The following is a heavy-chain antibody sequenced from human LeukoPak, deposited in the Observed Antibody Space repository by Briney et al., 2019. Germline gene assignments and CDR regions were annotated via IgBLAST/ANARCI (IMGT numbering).Heavy chain of an antibody. J-gene: IGHJ4*02. CDR1: GFTFSTYW. CDR2: INADGSST. Sequence: GGSLPLTRAASGFTFSTYWMHWVRQAPGKGLVWVSRINADGSSTTYADSVKGRFTISRDNAKNTLYLQMNSLRAEGTALYYCATGGTFYYGSSGLWSQGTLVTVSS. D-gene: IGHD3-22*01. V-gene: IGHV3-74*01. CDR3: ATGGTFYYGSSGL.